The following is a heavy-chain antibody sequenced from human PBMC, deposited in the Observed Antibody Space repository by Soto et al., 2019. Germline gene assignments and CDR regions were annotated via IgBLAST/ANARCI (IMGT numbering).Heavy chain of an antibody. CDR1: GGTFSSYT. CDR3: ARAGSYSGLSDLNFDY. D-gene: IGHD3-10*01. J-gene: IGHJ4*02. Sequence: QVQLVQSGAEVKKPGSSVKVSCKASGGTFSSYTISWVRQAPGQGLEWMGRIIPILGIANYAQKFQGRVTITADKSTSTAYMELSSLRSEDTAVYYCARAGSYSGLSDLNFDYWGQGTLVTVSS. CDR2: IIPILGIA. V-gene: IGHV1-69*02.